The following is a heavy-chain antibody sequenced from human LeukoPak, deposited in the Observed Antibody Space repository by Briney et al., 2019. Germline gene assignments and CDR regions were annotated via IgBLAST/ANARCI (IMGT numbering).Heavy chain of an antibody. CDR1: GYSISSGYY. CDR3: ARYSSSGKGDY. Sequence: SETLSLTCSVSGYSISSGYYWGWIRQPPGKGLEWSGNIYHGGSTYYNSSLKSRVTMSVDTSKNQFSLQLSSVTAADTAVYYCARYSSSGKGDYWGQGTLVTVSS. CDR2: IYHGGST. D-gene: IGHD6-13*01. J-gene: IGHJ4*02. V-gene: IGHV4-38-2*01.